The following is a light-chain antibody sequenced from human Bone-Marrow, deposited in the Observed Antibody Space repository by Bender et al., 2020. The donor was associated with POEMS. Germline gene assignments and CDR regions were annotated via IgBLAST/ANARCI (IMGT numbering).Light chain of an antibody. CDR3: AAWGGSGV. V-gene: IGLV2-8*01. CDR2: EVS. J-gene: IGLJ1*01. Sequence: QSALTQPASVSGSPGQSITISCTGTSNDVGNYEYVSWYQHHPGKAPKVVIYEVSKRPSGVPDRLSGSKSGNTASLTVSGLQAEDEADYYCAAWGGSGVFGTGTKVSVL. CDR1: SNDVGNYEY.